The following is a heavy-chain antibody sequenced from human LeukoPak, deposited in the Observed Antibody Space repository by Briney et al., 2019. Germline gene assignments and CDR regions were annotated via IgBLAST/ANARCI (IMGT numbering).Heavy chain of an antibody. CDR2: ISYDGSNK. D-gene: IGHD2-15*01. CDR3: AKAWSVVVAFSTFDY. J-gene: IGHJ4*02. Sequence: GRSLRLSCAASGFTFSSYGMHWVRQAPGKGLEWVAVISYDGSNKYYADPVKGRFTISRDNSKNTLYLQMNSLRAEDTAVYYCAKAWSVVVAFSTFDYWGQGTLVTVSS. CDR1: GFTFSSYG. V-gene: IGHV3-30*18.